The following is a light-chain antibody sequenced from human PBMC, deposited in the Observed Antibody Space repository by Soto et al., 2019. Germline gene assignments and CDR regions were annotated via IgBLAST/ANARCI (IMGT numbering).Light chain of an antibody. CDR3: LQASYSPFP. CDR1: QGIRND. Sequence: AIQMTQSPSSLSASVGDSVTITCRASQGIRNDVGWYQQKPGKAPKLLIYAASSLQSGVPSRFSGISSDTVFPLPIPTPHPEDFETYYCLQASYSPFPLGRGPKLEAK. CDR2: AAS. J-gene: IGKJ2*01. V-gene: IGKV1-6*01.